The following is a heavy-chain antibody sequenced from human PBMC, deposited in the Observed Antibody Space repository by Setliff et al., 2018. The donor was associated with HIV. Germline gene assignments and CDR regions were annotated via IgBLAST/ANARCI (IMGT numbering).Heavy chain of an antibody. J-gene: IGHJ5*02. CDR1: GGSIGGHY. V-gene: IGHV4-59*11. Sequence: PSETLSLTCTVSGGSIGGHYWSWIRQPPGKGLEWIASIYYSDNINYNPSLKSRVTISVDTSKNQFSLKLSSVTAADTAFYYCARMTAMAGTGWFDPWGQGTLVTVSS. CDR2: IYYSDNI. D-gene: IGHD6-19*01. CDR3: ARMTAMAGTGWFDP.